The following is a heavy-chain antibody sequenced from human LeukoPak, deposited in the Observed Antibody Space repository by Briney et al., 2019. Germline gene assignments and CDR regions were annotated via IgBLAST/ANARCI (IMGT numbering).Heavy chain of an antibody. CDR1: GFNFKKYD. CDR2: ITGRSDKT. CDR3: AKGGWLDD. D-gene: IGHD6-19*01. J-gene: IGHJ4*02. Sequence: GGSLRLSCAASGFNFKKYDMTWARQAPGKGLEWVSTITGRSDKTYYTDSVKGRLVTSRDNSKDTLYLQMNSLRAEDTALYYCAKGGWLDDLGQGALVTVSS. V-gene: IGHV3-23*01.